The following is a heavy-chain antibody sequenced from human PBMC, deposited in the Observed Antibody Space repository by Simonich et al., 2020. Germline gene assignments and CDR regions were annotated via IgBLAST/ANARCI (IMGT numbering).Heavy chain of an antibody. CDR2: ISRSNSYI. CDR3: ARDAAGDY. V-gene: IGHV3-21*01. CDR1: GLTFSSYS. D-gene: IGHD6-13*01. J-gene: IGHJ4*02. Sequence: EVQLVESGGGLVKPGGSLRLSCAASGLTFSSYSMNWVRPAPGKGLEWVSSISRSNSYIYYADSVKGRFTISRDNAKNSLYLQMNSLRAEDTAVYYCARDAAGDYWGQGTLVTVSS.